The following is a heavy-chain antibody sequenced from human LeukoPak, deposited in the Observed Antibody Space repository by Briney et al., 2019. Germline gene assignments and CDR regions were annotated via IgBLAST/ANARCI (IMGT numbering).Heavy chain of an antibody. J-gene: IGHJ4*02. CDR2: ISWNSGSI. CDR1: GFTFDDYA. V-gene: IGHV3-9*01. D-gene: IGHD5-24*01. CDR3: AKGLEMAIIFAIDY. Sequence: GRSLRLSCAASGFTFDDYAMHWVRQAPGKGLEWVSGISWNSGSIGYADSVKGRFTISRDNAKNSLYLQMNSLRAEDTALYYCAKGLEMAIIFAIDYWGQGTLVTVSS.